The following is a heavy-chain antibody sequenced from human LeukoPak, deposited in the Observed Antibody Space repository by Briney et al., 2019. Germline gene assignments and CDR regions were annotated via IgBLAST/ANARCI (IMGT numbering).Heavy chain of an antibody. CDR2: IIPICGTA. D-gene: IGHD2-2*01. CDR3: ARADIVVVPAARYYYYYGMDV. J-gene: IGHJ6*02. V-gene: IGHV1-69*13. CDR1: GGTFSSYA. Sequence: SVKVSCKASGGTFSSYAISWVRQAPGQGLEWMGGIIPICGTANYAQKFQGRVTITADESTSTAYMELSSLRSEDTAVYYCARADIVVVPAARYYYYYGMDVWGQGTTVTVSS.